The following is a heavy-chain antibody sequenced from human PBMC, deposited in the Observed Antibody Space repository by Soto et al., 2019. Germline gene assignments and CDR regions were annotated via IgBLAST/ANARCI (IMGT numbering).Heavy chain of an antibody. CDR3: ARVRSLYYGMDV. V-gene: IGHV1-3*01. Sequence: ASVKVSCKASGYTFSNYILHWVRQAPGQRLEWMGWINAGNGYTKYSRKFQGRVTITRDTSASTASMELNSLRSEDTAVYYRARVRSLYYGMDVWGQGTTVTVSS. D-gene: IGHD3-10*01. CDR2: INAGNGYT. J-gene: IGHJ6*02. CDR1: GYTFSNYI.